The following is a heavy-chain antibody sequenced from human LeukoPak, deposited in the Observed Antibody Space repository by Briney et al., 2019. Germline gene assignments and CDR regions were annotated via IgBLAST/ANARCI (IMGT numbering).Heavy chain of an antibody. Sequence: GGSLRLSCAASGFTFSNYWMNWVRQAPGKGLEWVANIKQDGSEKYYVDSVKGRFTVSRDNTKNSLYLQMNSLRAEDTAVYYCAKEGAYPIITYDSWGQGTLVTVSS. J-gene: IGHJ5*01. CDR2: IKQDGSEK. V-gene: IGHV3-7*01. CDR1: GFTFSNYW. D-gene: IGHD3-10*01. CDR3: AKEGAYPIITYDS.